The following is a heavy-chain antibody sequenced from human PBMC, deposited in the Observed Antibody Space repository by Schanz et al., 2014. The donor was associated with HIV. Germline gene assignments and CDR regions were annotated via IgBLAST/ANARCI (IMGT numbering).Heavy chain of an antibody. Sequence: QVQLVESGGGVVQPGRSLRLSCAASGFSFSSHGMHWVRQPPGKGLEWVAVTWYDGSNKYYGDSVKGRFTISRDNSKNTLYLQMNSLRAEDTAVYYCARGGLQWHPEWFDLWGQGTLVSVSS. V-gene: IGHV3-33*01. CDR3: ARGGLQWHPEWFDL. CDR1: GFSFSSHG. CDR2: TWYDGSNK. D-gene: IGHD4-4*01. J-gene: IGHJ5*02.